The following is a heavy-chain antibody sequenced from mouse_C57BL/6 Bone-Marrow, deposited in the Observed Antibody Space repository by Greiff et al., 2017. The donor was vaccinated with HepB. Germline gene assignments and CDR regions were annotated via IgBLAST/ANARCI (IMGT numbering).Heavy chain of an antibody. J-gene: IGHJ3*01. Sequence: VQLVESGPGLVQPSQSLSITCTVSGFSLTSYGVHWVRQSPGKGLEWLGVIWRGGSTDYNAAFMSRLSITNDNSKSQVFFKMNSLQADDTAIYYCAKSPRFAYGGQGTLVTVSA. CDR3: AKSPRFAY. V-gene: IGHV2-5*01. CDR2: IWRGGST. CDR1: GFSLTSYG.